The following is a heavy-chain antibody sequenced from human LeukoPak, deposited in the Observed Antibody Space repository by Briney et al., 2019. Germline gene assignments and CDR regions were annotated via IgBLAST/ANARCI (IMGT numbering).Heavy chain of an antibody. CDR3: SKDEYYYDSSGPQIH. D-gene: IGHD3-22*01. CDR1: GFTFSDYW. J-gene: IGHJ4*02. CDR2: INQDGSEQ. Sequence: GGSLRLSCAASGFTFSDYWMDWVRQAPGKGMEWVANINQDGSEQYYVDSVKGRFTISRDNAKNSLYLQMNSLRVDDTAVYYCSKDEYYYDSSGPQIHWGQGTLVTVSS. V-gene: IGHV3-7*01.